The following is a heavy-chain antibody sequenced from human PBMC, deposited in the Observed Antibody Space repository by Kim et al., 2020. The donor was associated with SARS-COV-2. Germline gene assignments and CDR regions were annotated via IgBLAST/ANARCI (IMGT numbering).Heavy chain of an antibody. Sequence: SVKVSCKASGGTFSSYAISWVRQAPGQGLEWMGGIIPIFGTANYAQKFQGRVTITADESTSTAYMELSSLRSEDTAVYYCARALTPRDAFDIWGQGTMVTVSS. CDR3: ARALTPRDAFDI. CDR1: GGTFSSYA. V-gene: IGHV1-69*13. CDR2: IIPIFGTA. J-gene: IGHJ3*02.